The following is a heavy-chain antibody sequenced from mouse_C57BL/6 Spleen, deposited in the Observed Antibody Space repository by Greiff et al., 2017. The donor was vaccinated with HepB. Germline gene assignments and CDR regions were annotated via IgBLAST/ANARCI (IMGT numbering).Heavy chain of an antibody. J-gene: IGHJ3*01. D-gene: IGHD1-1*02. Sequence: DVKLVESGGGLVKPGGSLKLSCAASGFTFSSYTMSWVRQTPEKRLEWVATISGGGGNTYYPDSVKGRFTISRDNAKNTLYLQMSSLRSEDTALYYCARLMGGFAYWGQGTLVTVSA. CDR3: ARLMGGFAY. CDR2: ISGGGGNT. V-gene: IGHV5-9*01. CDR1: GFTFSSYT.